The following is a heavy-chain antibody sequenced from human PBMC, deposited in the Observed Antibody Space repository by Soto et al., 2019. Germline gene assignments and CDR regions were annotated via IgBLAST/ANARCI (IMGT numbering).Heavy chain of an antibody. CDR3: ARLRWETENNWFDP. Sequence: LSLTCTVSGVSISSVDHYWSWIRQPPGKGLEWMGYIYHSGSTHYNPSLNSRLTISIDTSTNRFSLNLTSVTAADTAVYFCARLRWETENNWFDPWGQGAMVTVSS. D-gene: IGHD1-26*01. J-gene: IGHJ5*02. CDR2: IYHSGST. V-gene: IGHV4-30-4*01. CDR1: GVSISSVDHY.